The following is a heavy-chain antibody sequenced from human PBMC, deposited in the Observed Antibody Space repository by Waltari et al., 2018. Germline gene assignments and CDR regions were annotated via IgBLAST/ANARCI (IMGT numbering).Heavy chain of an antibody. J-gene: IGHJ4*02. V-gene: IGHV3-23*01. CDR1: GFTFSSYA. Sequence: EVQLLESGGGLVQPGGSLRLSCAASGFTFSSYAMSWVRQAPGKGLEWVSAISGSGGSTYYADSVKGRFTISRDNSKNTLYLQMNSLRAEDTAVYYCAKDGRWLQLEAYYFDYWGQGTLVTVSS. D-gene: IGHD5-12*01. CDR3: AKDGRWLQLEAYYFDY. CDR2: ISGSGGST.